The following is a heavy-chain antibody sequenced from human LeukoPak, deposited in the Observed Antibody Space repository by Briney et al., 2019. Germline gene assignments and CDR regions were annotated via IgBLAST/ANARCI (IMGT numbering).Heavy chain of an antibody. V-gene: IGHV4-59*08. Sequence: SETLSLTCTVSGGSISSYYWSWIRQPPEKGLEWIGYIYYSGSTNYNPSLKSRVTISVDTSKNQFSLKLSSVTAADTAVYYCARQRGSGTSAFDYWGQGTLVTVSS. D-gene: IGHD1-26*01. CDR2: IYYSGST. J-gene: IGHJ4*02. CDR3: ARQRGSGTSAFDY. CDR1: GGSISSYY.